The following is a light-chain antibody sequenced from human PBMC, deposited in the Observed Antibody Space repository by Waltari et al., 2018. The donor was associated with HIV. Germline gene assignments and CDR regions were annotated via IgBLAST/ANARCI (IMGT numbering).Light chain of an antibody. CDR3: QQYNKWPRT. Sequence: IVMTQSPATLSGSPGERVTLSCTASQNVITNLAWYQQKPGPAPRLLIYGASNMATGIPPRFSGGGSGTEFTLTIGSLQSEDFTFYYCQQYNKWPRTFGQGTKVEVK. V-gene: IGKV3-15*01. CDR2: GAS. J-gene: IGKJ1*01. CDR1: QNVITN.